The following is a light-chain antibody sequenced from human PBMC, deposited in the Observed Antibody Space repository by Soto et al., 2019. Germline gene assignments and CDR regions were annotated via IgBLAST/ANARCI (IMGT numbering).Light chain of an antibody. CDR1: GSDIGAYNY. CDR3: SSFTTSYFYV. J-gene: IGLJ1*01. Sequence: QSALTQPASVSASPGQSITISCTGCGSDIGAYNYVSWYQQHPGKAPKLLIHGVTRRPSGVSSRFSASKSAYTASLTISGLQAEDEANYYCSSFTTSYFYVFGPGTKVTVL. CDR2: GVT. V-gene: IGLV2-14*01.